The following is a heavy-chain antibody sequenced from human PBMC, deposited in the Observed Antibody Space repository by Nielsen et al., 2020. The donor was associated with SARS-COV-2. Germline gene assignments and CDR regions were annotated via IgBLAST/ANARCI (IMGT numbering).Heavy chain of an antibody. CDR2: INSDGSST. V-gene: IGHV3-74*01. J-gene: IGHJ6*03. CDR3: ARGPRGFWSGYSPRYYYMDV. CDR1: GFTFSSYW. D-gene: IGHD3-3*01. Sequence: GESLKISCAASGFTFSSYWMHWVRQAPRKGLVWVSRINSDGSSTSYADSVKGRFTISRDNAKNTLYLQMNSLRAEDTAVYYCARGPRGFWSGYSPRYYYMDVWGKGTTVTVSS.